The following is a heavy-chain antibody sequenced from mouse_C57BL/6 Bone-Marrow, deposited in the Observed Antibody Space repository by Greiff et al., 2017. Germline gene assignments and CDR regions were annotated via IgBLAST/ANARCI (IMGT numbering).Heavy chain of an antibody. CDR2: INYDGSST. J-gene: IGHJ3*01. Sequence: EVKLMESEGGLVQPGSSMKLSCTASGFTFSDYYMAWVRQVPEKGLEWVANINYDGSSTYYLDSLKSRFIISRDNAKNILYLQMSSLKSEDTATYYCARAETAQATCGWFAYWGQGTLVTVSA. V-gene: IGHV5-16*01. CDR1: GFTFSDYY. D-gene: IGHD3-2*02. CDR3: ARAETAQATCGWFAY.